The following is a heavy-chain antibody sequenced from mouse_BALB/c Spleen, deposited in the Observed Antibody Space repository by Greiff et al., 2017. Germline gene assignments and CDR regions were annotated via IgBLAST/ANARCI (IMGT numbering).Heavy chain of an antibody. Sequence: QVQLQQSGAELAKPGASVKMSCKASGYTFTSYWMHWVKQRPGQGLEWIGYINPSTGYTEYNQKFKDKATLTADKSSSTAYMQLSSLTSEDSAVYYCATDYYGSSFWFAYWGQGTLVTVSA. V-gene: IGHV1-7*01. D-gene: IGHD1-1*01. J-gene: IGHJ3*01. CDR2: INPSTGYT. CDR3: ATDYYGSSFWFAY. CDR1: GYTFTSYW.